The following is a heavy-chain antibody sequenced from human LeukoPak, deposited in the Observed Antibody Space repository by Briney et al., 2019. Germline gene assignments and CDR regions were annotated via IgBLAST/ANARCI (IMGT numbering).Heavy chain of an antibody. CDR2: SSSSSSTI. J-gene: IGHJ4*02. CDR3: ARETPQYD. V-gene: IGHV3-48*02. Sequence: GGSLRLSCPASGXTFSSYSRNWVRQAPGKGLEWVSYSSSSSSTIYYADSVKGRFTISRDNAKNSLYLQMNSLRDEDTAVYYCARETPQYDWGQGTLVTVSS. D-gene: IGHD2/OR15-2a*01. CDR1: GXTFSSYS.